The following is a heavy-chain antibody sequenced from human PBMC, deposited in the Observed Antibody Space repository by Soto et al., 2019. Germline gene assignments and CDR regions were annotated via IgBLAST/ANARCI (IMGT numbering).Heavy chain of an antibody. CDR1: GFTFSSYA. CDR3: VNSRGGTTWIQPRGAQLYYYYGMDV. Sequence: GGSLRLSCSASGFTFSSYAMHWVRQAPGKGLEYVSAISSNGGSTYYADSVKGRFTISRDNSKNTLYLQMSSLRAEDTAVYYCVNSRGGTTWIQPRGAQLYYYYGMDVWGQGTTVTVSS. D-gene: IGHD5-18*01. V-gene: IGHV3-64D*06. CDR2: ISSNGGST. J-gene: IGHJ6*02.